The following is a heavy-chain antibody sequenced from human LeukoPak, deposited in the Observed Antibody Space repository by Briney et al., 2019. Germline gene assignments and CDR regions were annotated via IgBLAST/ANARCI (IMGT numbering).Heavy chain of an antibody. V-gene: IGHV3-11*04. J-gene: IGHJ5*01. Sequence: GGSLRLSCAASGFTFSDYYMSWIRQAPGKGLEWVSYISSSGSTIYYADSVKGRFTISRDNSKNTLYLQMNSLRAEDTAVYYCAKVLSGSGSYDSWGQGTLVTVSS. CDR3: AKVLSGSGSYDS. D-gene: IGHD3-10*01. CDR2: ISSSGSTI. CDR1: GFTFSDYY.